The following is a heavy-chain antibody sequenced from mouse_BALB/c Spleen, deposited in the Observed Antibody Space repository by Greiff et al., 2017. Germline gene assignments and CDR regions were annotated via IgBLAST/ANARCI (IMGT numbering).Heavy chain of an antibody. J-gene: IGHJ4*01. D-gene: IGHD1-1*01. CDR2: ISSGGST. CDR1: GFTFSSYA. Sequence: EVKLVESGGGLVKPGGSLKLSCAASGFTFSSYAMSWVSQTPEKRLEWVGFISSGGSTYNPDSEKGRFTIYRDNARNIQYLQMSSLRYEDTAMYYGAREGRDYYGSRPMDYWGQGTSVTVSS. V-gene: IGHV5-6-5*01. CDR3: AREGRDYYGSRPMDY.